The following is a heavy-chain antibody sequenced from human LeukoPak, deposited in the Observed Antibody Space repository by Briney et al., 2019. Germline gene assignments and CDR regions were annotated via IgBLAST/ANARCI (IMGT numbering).Heavy chain of an antibody. Sequence: GGSLRLSCAASGFSISNYWMSWVRQAPGKGLEWVANIKDDGSDKYYVDSVKGRFTTSRDNAKNSLYLQMNSLRVEDTAVYYCARDQSSRPLGYWGQGTLVTVFS. CDR2: IKDDGSDK. D-gene: IGHD3-16*01. J-gene: IGHJ4*02. V-gene: IGHV3-7*01. CDR3: ARDQSSRPLGY. CDR1: GFSISNYW.